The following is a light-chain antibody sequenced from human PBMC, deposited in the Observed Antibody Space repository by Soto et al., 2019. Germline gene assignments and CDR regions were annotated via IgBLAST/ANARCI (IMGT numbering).Light chain of an antibody. J-gene: IGKJ3*01. CDR1: QDISNY. CDR3: QQYDNPLFT. CDR2: DAS. V-gene: IGKV1-33*01. Sequence: DIQMTQSPSSLSASVGDRVTITCQASQDISNYLNWYQQKPGKAPKLLIYDASNLETGVPSRFSGSGSGTDFTFTISSLQPEDIATYYCQQYDNPLFTFGPGTKVAIQ.